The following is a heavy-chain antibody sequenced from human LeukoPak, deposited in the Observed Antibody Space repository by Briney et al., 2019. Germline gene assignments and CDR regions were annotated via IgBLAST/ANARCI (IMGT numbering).Heavy chain of an antibody. CDR1: GFTFSSYE. CDR3: ARTYYDSSGYYLNYYYYGMDV. V-gene: IGHV3-48*03. Sequence: GGSLRLSCAASGFTFSSYEMNWVRQAPGKGLEWVSYISSSGSTIYYVDSVKGRFTISRDNAKNSLYLQMNSLRAEDTAVYYCARTYYDSSGYYLNYYYYGMDVWGQGTTVTVSS. CDR2: ISSSGSTI. D-gene: IGHD3-22*01. J-gene: IGHJ6*02.